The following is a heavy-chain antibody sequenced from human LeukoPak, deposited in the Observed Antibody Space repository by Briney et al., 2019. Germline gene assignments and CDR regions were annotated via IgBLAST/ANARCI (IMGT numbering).Heavy chain of an antibody. V-gene: IGHV4-39*01. CDR1: GGSISSSSYY. CDR2: IYYSGST. D-gene: IGHD1-26*01. J-gene: IGHJ4*02. Sequence: SETLSLTCTVSGGSISSSSYYWGWIRQPPGKGLEWIGSIYYSGSTYYNPSLKSRVTISVDTSKNQFSLKLSSVTAADTAVYYCARHPLYQVVGATGKYYFDYWGQGTLVTVSS. CDR3: ARHPLYQVVGATGKYYFDY.